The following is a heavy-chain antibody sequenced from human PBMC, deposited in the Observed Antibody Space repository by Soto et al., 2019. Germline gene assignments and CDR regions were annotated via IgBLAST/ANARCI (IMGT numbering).Heavy chain of an antibody. Sequence: QVQLVQSGAEVRKPGSSVQVSCKASGGTFDNYAIVWVRQAPGQGLEWVGGIIPVLGAANYAQKFQVKVTITADASTSTAYMGLSSLTSEDTAVYYCARVAPWLGYYFDYWGQGTLVTVSS. CDR1: GGTFDNYA. CDR3: ARVAPWLGYYFDY. V-gene: IGHV1-69*01. D-gene: IGHD5-12*01. J-gene: IGHJ4*02. CDR2: IIPVLGAA.